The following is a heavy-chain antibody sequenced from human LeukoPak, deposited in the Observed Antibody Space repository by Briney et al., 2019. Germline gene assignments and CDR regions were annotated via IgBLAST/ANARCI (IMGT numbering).Heavy chain of an antibody. CDR3: ARDLVAARPGWFDP. CDR2: ISAYNGET. V-gene: IGHV1-18*01. CDR1: GYTFTTYG. D-gene: IGHD6-6*01. J-gene: IGHJ5*02. Sequence: ASVKVSCKASGYTFTTYGISWMRQAPGQGLEWMVWISAYNGETKYAQKLQGRVTMTTETPTSTAYMELRSLRYDDTAVYYCARDLVAARPGWFDPWGQGTLVTVSS.